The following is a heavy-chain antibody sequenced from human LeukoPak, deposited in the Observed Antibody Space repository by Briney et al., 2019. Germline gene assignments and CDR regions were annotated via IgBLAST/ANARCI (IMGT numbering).Heavy chain of an antibody. V-gene: IGHV3-64*01. CDR1: GFTFSSYA. Sequence: QTGGSLRLSCAASGFTFSSYAMHWVRQAPGKGLEYVSAISSNGGSTYYANSVKGRFTISRDNSKNTLYLQMGSLRAEDMAVYYCAKDPTSPWYYDSTQGGFDYWGQGTLVTVSS. D-gene: IGHD3-22*01. CDR2: ISSNGGST. CDR3: AKDPTSPWYYDSTQGGFDY. J-gene: IGHJ4*02.